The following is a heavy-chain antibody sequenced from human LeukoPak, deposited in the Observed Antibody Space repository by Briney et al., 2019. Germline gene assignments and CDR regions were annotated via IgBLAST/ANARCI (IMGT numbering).Heavy chain of an antibody. CDR3: ARDLTTVTTVPWFDP. Sequence: GGSLRLSCAASGFTFSSYGMHWVRQAPGKGLEWVAFIRYDGSNKYYADSVKGRFTISRDNSKNTLYLQMNSLRAEDTAVYYCARDLTTVTTVPWFDPWGQGTLVTVSS. CDR1: GFTFSSYG. D-gene: IGHD4-17*01. CDR2: IRYDGSNK. J-gene: IGHJ5*02. V-gene: IGHV3-30*02.